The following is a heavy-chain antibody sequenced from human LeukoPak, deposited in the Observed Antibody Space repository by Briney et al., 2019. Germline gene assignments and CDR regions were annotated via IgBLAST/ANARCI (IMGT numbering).Heavy chain of an antibody. Sequence: PPGGSLRLSCAASGFTFSSYAMSWARQAPGKGLEWVSAISGSGGSTYYADSVKGRFTISRDNSKNALYLQLNSLRAEDAAIYYCAKDSIVVVGSDFDYWGQGTLVTVSS. V-gene: IGHV3-23*01. D-gene: IGHD2-15*01. CDR1: GFTFSSYA. CDR2: ISGSGGST. CDR3: AKDSIVVVGSDFDY. J-gene: IGHJ4*02.